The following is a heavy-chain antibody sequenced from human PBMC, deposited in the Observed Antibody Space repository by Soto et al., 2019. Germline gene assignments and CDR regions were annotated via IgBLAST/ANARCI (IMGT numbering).Heavy chain of an antibody. CDR3: ARDFANGPFDY. V-gene: IGHV4-59*01. CDR1: GGSISSYY. J-gene: IGHJ4*02. Sequence: SETLSLTCTVSGGSISSYYWSWIRQPPGKGLEWIGYIYYSGSTNYNPSLKSRVTISVDTSKNQFSLKLSSVTAADTAVYYCARDFANGPFDYWGQGTLVTVSS. D-gene: IGHD3-3*01. CDR2: IYYSGST.